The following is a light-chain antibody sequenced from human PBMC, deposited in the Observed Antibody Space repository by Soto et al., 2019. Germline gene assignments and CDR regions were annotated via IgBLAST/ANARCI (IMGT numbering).Light chain of an antibody. CDR3: QQYGSPIT. CDR1: QSVSNNY. Sequence: EIVLTQSPGTLSLSPGERATLSCRASQSVSNNYLAWYQQKPGQAPRLLIYGASSRATGIPDRFSGSGSGTDFTLTISRLEPEDFAVYYCQQYGSPITFGQGTRLEIK. J-gene: IGKJ5*01. CDR2: GAS. V-gene: IGKV3-20*01.